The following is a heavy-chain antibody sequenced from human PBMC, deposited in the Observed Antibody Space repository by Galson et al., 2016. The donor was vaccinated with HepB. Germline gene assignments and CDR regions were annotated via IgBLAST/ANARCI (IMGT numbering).Heavy chain of an antibody. J-gene: IGHJ3*01. CDR1: GFTVSSEY. CDR3: ARELVRSAFDL. CDR2: IYRGGDT. Sequence: SLRLSCAASGFTVSSEYMTWVRQAPRKGLEWASVIYRGGDTYYADSVKGRFTISRDNAKNTVYLQMNSLRDDDTAVYYCARELVRSAFDLWGQGTMATVSS. D-gene: IGHD6-6*01. V-gene: IGHV3-53*01.